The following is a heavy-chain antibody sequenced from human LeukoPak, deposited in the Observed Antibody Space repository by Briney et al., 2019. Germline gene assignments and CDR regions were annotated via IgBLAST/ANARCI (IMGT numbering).Heavy chain of an antibody. D-gene: IGHD6-6*01. CDR1: GFTFSSYW. Sequence: PGGSLRLSCAASGFTFSSYWMSWVRQAPGKGLEWVASVKQDGSDKYSVDSVKGRFTISRDNAKNSLYLQMNSLRAEDTAVYYCARDLVGPPQEAFDIWGQGTMVTVSS. J-gene: IGHJ3*02. CDR3: ARDLVGPPQEAFDI. CDR2: VKQDGSDK. V-gene: IGHV3-7*01.